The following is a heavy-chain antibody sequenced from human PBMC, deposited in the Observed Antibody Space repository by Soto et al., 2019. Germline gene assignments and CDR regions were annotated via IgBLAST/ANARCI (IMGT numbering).Heavy chain of an antibody. CDR2: VHPETGST. D-gene: IGHD6-25*01. J-gene: IGHJ5*02. CDR1: GYSFRSYD. Sequence: QVQLVQSGAEVKKPGASVKVSCKGSGYSFRSYDITWVRQAPGQRHEWQGWVHPETGSTGYAQRFQGRVSMTSDTSRTTTYMELSALRVEDTAVYYCARVRVPAAWLEPWGKGTLVTVSS. V-gene: IGHV1-8*02. CDR3: ARVRVPAAWLEP.